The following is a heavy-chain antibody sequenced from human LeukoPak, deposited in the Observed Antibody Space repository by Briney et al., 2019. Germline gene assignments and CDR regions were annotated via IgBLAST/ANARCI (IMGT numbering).Heavy chain of an antibody. Sequence: ASVKVSCKASGYTFTGYYMHWVRQAPGQGLEWMGWINPNSGGTNYAQKFQGRVTMTRDTSISTAYMELSRLRSDDTAVYYCARELELLWFGTGLGYWGQGTLVTVSS. CDR2: INPNSGGT. CDR3: ARELELLWFGTGLGY. CDR1: GYTFTGYY. V-gene: IGHV1-2*02. D-gene: IGHD3-10*01. J-gene: IGHJ4*02.